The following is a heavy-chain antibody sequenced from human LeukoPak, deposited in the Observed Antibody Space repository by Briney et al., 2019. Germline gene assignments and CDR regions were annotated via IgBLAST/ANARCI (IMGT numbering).Heavy chain of an antibody. Sequence: GTSVKVSCKASGYTFTGYYMHWVRQAPGQGLEWMGWINPNSGGTNYAQKFQGRVTMTRDTSISTAYMELSRLRSDDTAVYYCARVGDATILEFSGWYFDYWGQGTLVTVSS. CDR3: ARVGDATILEFSGWYFDY. CDR1: GYTFTGYY. CDR2: INPNSGGT. V-gene: IGHV1-2*02. D-gene: IGHD3-3*01. J-gene: IGHJ4*02.